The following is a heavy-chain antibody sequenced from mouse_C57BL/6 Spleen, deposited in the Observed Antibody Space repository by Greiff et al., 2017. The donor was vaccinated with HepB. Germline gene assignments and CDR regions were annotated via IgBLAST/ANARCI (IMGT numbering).Heavy chain of an antibody. CDR2: ISDGGSYT. CDR1: GFTFSSYA. J-gene: IGHJ2*01. D-gene: IGHD2-3*01. Sequence: EVQRVESGGGLVKPGGSLKLSCAASGFTFSSYAMSWVRQTPEKRLEWVATISDGGSYTYYPDNVKGRFTISRDNAKNNLYLQMSHLKSEDTAMYYCARRSRGYYSYFDYWGQGTTLTVSS. V-gene: IGHV5-4*03. CDR3: ARRSRGYYSYFDY.